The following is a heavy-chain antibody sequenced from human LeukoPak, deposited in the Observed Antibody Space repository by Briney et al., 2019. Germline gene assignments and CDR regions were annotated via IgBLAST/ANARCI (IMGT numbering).Heavy chain of an antibody. CDR1: GSTFSSYG. CDR3: VRWIASGSGIYWYFDV. J-gene: IGHJ2*01. V-gene: IGHV3-7*01. Sequence: TGGSLRLSCAASGSTFSSYGMHWARQAPGKGLEWVANIKQDGSEKFYVDSVKGRFTISRDNAKNSLFLQMNSLRAEDTAVYYCVRWIASGSGIYWYFDVWGRGTLVTVSS. D-gene: IGHD1-26*01. CDR2: IKQDGSEK.